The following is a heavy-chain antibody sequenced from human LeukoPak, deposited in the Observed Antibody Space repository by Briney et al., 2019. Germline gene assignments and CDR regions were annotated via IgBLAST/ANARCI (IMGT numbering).Heavy chain of an antibody. J-gene: IGHJ4*02. Sequence: GGSLRLSCAASGFTFSSYSMNWVRQAPGKGLEWVSYISPSSGSMYHADSVQGRVTISRDNAKNSLSLQMSSLSAEDTAVYYCARGDWELWGQGTLVTVSS. D-gene: IGHD1-7*01. CDR3: ARGDWEL. CDR1: GFTFSSYS. V-gene: IGHV3-48*04. CDR2: ISPSSGSM.